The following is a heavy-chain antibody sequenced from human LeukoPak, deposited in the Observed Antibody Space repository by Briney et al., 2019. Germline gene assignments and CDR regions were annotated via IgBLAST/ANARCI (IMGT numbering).Heavy chain of an antibody. D-gene: IGHD1-26*01. V-gene: IGHV3-30*02. CDR3: AKDLAVLSGFDY. Sequence: PGGSLRLSCAASGFTFSSYGMHWVRQAPGKGLEWVAFIRYDGSNKYYADSVKGRFTISRDNSKNTLYLQMNSLRAEDTAVYHCAKDLAVLSGFDYWGQGTLVTVSS. CDR1: GFTFSSYG. J-gene: IGHJ4*02. CDR2: IRYDGSNK.